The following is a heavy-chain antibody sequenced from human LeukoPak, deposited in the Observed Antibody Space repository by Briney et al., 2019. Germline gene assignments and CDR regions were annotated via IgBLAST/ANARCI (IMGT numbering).Heavy chain of an antibody. CDR2: IYYSGST. J-gene: IGHJ4*02. V-gene: IGHV4-30-4*08. D-gene: IGHD5-24*01. Sequence: PSETLSLTCTVSGGSLSSGDYYWSWIRQPPGKGLEWIGYIYYSGSTYYNPSFKSRVTISVDTSKNQFSLKLSSVTAADTAVYYCARAILATIPYYFDYWGQGTLVTVSS. CDR3: ARAILATIPYYFDY. CDR1: GGSLSSGDYY.